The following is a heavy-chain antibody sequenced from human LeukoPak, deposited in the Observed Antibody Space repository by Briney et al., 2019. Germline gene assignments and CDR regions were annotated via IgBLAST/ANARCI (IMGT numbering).Heavy chain of an antibody. CDR2: ISGSGGST. Sequence: PGGSLRLSCAASGFTFSSYAMSWVRQAPGKGLEWVSAISGSGGSTYYADSVKGRFTISRDNSKNTLYLQMNNLRAEDTAVYYCAKDGGRGYSYGYFWFDPWGQGTLVTVSS. CDR3: AKDGGRGYSYGYFWFDP. J-gene: IGHJ5*02. D-gene: IGHD5-18*01. V-gene: IGHV3-23*01. CDR1: GFTFSSYA.